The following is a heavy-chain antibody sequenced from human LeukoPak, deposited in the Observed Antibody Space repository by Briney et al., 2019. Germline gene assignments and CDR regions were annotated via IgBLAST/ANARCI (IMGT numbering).Heavy chain of an antibody. V-gene: IGHV3-20*04. CDR1: GFTFDDYG. CDR2: INWNGGST. CDR3: ARTKGQYFYYYMVV. D-gene: IGHD2-8*01. J-gene: IGHJ6*03. Sequence: GGSLTLSCAASGFTFDDYGMNWVRQVPGKGLEWVSGINWNGGSTGYSDSVKGRFAISRDNSNNSLYLQMNSLRAEDTAFYYCARTKGQYFYYYMVVWGKGTTVTVSS.